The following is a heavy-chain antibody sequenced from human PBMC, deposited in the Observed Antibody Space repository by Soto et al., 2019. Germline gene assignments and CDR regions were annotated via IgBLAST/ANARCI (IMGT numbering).Heavy chain of an antibody. CDR3: ARGYYESSDYFVGSPIFDY. J-gene: IGHJ4*02. CDR2: INHSGST. D-gene: IGHD3-22*01. V-gene: IGHV4-34*01. CDR1: GGSFSGYY. Sequence: SETLSLTCAVYGGSFSGYYWSWIRQPPGKGLEWIGEINHSGSTNYNPSLKSRVTLSVDTSKNQFSLKLSSVTAADTAVYYCARGYYESSDYFVGSPIFDYWGQGSLVTVSS.